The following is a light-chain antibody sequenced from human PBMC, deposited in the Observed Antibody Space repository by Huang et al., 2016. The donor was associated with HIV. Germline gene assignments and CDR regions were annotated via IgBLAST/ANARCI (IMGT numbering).Light chain of an antibody. CDR3: QQYNNWPRT. J-gene: IGKJ1*01. Sequence: EILMTQSPATLSVSPGDEATLSCRASQSVSSNLAWYQQKPGQAPRLLIYGASTRATGIPARFSGSGSGTEFTLTISSLQSEDFAVYCCQQYNNWPRTFGQGTKVEIK. CDR1: QSVSSN. CDR2: GAS. V-gene: IGKV3-15*01.